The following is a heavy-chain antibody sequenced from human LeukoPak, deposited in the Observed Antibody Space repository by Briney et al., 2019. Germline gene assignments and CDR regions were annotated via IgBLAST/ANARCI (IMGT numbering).Heavy chain of an antibody. CDR2: IIPIFGTA. CDR3: AKHYYYDSSGYHLDY. Sequence: SVKVSCKASGGTFSSYAISWVRQAPGQGLEWMGGIIPIFGTANYAQKFQGRVTVTADESTSTAYMELSSLRSEDTAVYYCAKHYYYDSSGYHLDYWGQGTLVTVSS. V-gene: IGHV1-69*13. D-gene: IGHD3-22*01. CDR1: GGTFSSYA. J-gene: IGHJ4*02.